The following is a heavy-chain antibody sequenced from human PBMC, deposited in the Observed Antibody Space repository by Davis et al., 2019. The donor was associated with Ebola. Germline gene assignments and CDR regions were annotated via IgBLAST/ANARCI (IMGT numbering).Heavy chain of an antibody. CDR1: GYTFTTYW. V-gene: IGHV5-51*01. CDR3: PRRGGWSGAFLDY. D-gene: IGHD3-3*02. CDR2: IYPGDSDT. Sequence: GESLKISCTGSGYTFTTYWIGWVRQMPGKGLEWMGIIYPGDSDTRYSPSFQGQVTISADKSISPAYLQWSSLKASDTAMYYCPRRGGWSGAFLDYWGQGTLVTVSS. J-gene: IGHJ4*02.